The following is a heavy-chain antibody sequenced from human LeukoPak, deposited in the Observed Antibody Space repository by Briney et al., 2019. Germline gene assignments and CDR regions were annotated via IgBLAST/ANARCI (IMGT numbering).Heavy chain of an antibody. V-gene: IGHV3-48*01. D-gene: IGHD2-21*02. J-gene: IGHJ4*02. CDR2: ISSSSSTI. CDR1: GFTFSSYS. CDR3: ARDEGYCGGDCYSSGFDY. Sequence: PGGSLRLSCAASGFTFSSYSMNWVRQAPGKGLEWVSHISSSSSTIYYADSVKGRFTISRDNAKNSLYLQMNSLRAEDTAVYYCARDEGYCGGDCYSSGFDYWGQGTLVTVSS.